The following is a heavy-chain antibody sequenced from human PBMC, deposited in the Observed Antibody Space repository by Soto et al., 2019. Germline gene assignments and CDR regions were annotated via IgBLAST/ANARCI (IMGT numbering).Heavy chain of an antibody. CDR1: GYTLNTYG. V-gene: IGHV1-18*01. Sequence: QVQLVQSGAEVKKPGASVKVSCKASGYTLNTYGITWVRQAPGQGLERMGWISANNDHTNYPQKLQGRVTMTTDTSTSTAYMELRSLASADTAVYYCARGTYFDYWGQGTLVTVSS. CDR3: ARGTYFDY. J-gene: IGHJ4*02. CDR2: ISANNDHT.